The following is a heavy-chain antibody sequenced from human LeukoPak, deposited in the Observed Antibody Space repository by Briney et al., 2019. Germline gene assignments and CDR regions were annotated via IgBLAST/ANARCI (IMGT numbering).Heavy chain of an antibody. D-gene: IGHD3-22*01. CDR3: ARDYHDSNGYYSNAFDN. V-gene: IGHV3-74*01. CDR1: GFTFGSYW. J-gene: IGHJ4*02. CDR2: IKSDGSIT. Sequence: PGGSLRLSCEASGFTFGSYWMHWVRRAPGNGLMWGSRIKSDGSITTYADPEKGRFTISRDNAKNTLYLQMNSPRAEDTALYYCARDYHDSNGYYSNAFDNWGQGTLVTVSS.